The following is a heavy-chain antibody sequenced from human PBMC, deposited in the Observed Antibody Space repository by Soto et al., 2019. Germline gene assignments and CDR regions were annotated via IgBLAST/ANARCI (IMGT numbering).Heavy chain of an antibody. V-gene: IGHV1-2*02. J-gene: IGHJ6*02. Sequence: ASVKVSCKASGYTFTGYYMHWVRQAPGQGLEWMGWINPNSGGTNYAQKFQGRVTMTRDTSISTAYMELSRLRSDDTAVYYCARKYDFWSGYYAHYYYYYGMDVWGQGTTVTVSS. CDR3: ARKYDFWSGYYAHYYYYYGMDV. CDR1: GYTFTGYY. CDR2: INPNSGGT. D-gene: IGHD3-3*01.